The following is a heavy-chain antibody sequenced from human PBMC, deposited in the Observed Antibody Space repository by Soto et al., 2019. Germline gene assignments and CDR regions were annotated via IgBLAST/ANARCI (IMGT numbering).Heavy chain of an antibody. Sequence: EVQLVESGGGLVQPGGSLRLSCAASGFTFSNYWMYWVRQAPGKGLVWVSRINSDGSVSSYADSVKGRLTISRDNVKNTLYLQMESLRAEDTAVYYCARGDCVGGTCYSLAGSFYYYMDVWGKWTTVTVFS. CDR3: ARGDCVGGTCYSLAGSFYYYMDV. V-gene: IGHV3-74*01. J-gene: IGHJ6*03. CDR1: GFTFSNYW. D-gene: IGHD2-15*01. CDR2: INSDGSVS.